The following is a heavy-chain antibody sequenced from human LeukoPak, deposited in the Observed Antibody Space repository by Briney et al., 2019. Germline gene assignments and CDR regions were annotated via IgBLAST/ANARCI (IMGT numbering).Heavy chain of an antibody. V-gene: IGHV4-59*12. CDR2: ISFGATT. CDR1: GGSISSSY. D-gene: IGHD1-26*01. Sequence: SETLSLTCTVSGGSISSSYSSWIRQPPGNGMEWVGSISFGATTNNTPSLKNRVTISGDTPKIQFSLKLSSVTAADTVVYYCARSAGGASLYHWGQGSLVTVSS. J-gene: IGHJ5*02. CDR3: ARSAGGASLYH.